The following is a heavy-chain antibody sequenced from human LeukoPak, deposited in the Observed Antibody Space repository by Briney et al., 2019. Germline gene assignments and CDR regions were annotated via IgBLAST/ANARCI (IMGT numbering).Heavy chain of an antibody. CDR1: GFTFSSYG. V-gene: IGHV3-30*18. J-gene: IGHJ4*02. Sequence: GGSLRLSCAASGFTFSSYGMHWVHQAPGKGLEWVAVVSYDGSNKYYADSVKGRFTISRDNSKNTLYLQMNSLRAEDTAVYYCAKSWWFGELPHDDYWGQGTLVTVSS. D-gene: IGHD3-10*01. CDR3: AKSWWFGELPHDDY. CDR2: VSYDGSNK.